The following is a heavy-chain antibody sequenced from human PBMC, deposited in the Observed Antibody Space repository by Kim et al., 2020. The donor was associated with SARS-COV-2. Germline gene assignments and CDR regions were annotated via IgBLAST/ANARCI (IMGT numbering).Heavy chain of an antibody. J-gene: IGHJ4*02. CDR3: ARSILYGGHYFDY. Sequence: YDPSLQSRVTISVDTSKNQFSLKLSSVTAADTAVYYCARSILYGGHYFDYWGQGTLVTVSS. D-gene: IGHD3-3*01. V-gene: IGHV4-34*01.